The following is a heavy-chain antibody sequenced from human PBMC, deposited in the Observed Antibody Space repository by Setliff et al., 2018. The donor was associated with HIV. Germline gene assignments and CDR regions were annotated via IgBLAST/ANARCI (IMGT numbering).Heavy chain of an antibody. V-gene: IGHV4-39*07. CDR3: ARDQPTVYYTSWYDSGEYNWFDP. CDR1: GGSINSTSYY. CDR2: IYHTGST. J-gene: IGHJ5*02. Sequence: SETLSLTCTVSGGSINSTSYYWGWIRQPPGNGLEWIGSIYHTGSTYYKPSLKSRVTISVDTSKNQFSLNLSSVTAADTAVYYCARDQPTVYYTSWYDSGEYNWFDPWGQGTLVTVSS. D-gene: IGHD6-13*01.